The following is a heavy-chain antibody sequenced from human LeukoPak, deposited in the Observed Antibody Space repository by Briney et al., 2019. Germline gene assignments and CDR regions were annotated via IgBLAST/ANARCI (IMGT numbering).Heavy chain of an antibody. CDR1: GFTFSNYW. Sequence: GGSLRLSCAASGFTFSNYWMSWVRQAPGKGLEWVANIKQDASEKYYVDSVKGRFTISRDNAKNSLYLQMNSPRAEDTAMYYCARDSGYSYGLGVYWGQGILVTVSS. CDR2: IKQDASEK. CDR3: ARDSGYSYGLGVY. V-gene: IGHV3-7*03. D-gene: IGHD5-18*01. J-gene: IGHJ4*02.